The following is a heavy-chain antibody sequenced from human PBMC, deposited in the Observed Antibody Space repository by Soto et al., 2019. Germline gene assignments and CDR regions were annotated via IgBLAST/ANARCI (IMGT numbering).Heavy chain of an antibody. CDR3: ARGSALLFYYFDY. J-gene: IGHJ4*02. CDR1: GGSITRGDYY. D-gene: IGHD6-13*01. Sequence: PSETLSLTCTVSGGSITRGDYYWSWLRQPPGKGLEWIGYIYYRAMPYYNPSLKSRVTISVDTSKNQFSLSMTSVTAADTAVYYCARGSALLFYYFDYWGQGTPVTVSS. V-gene: IGHV4-30-4*01. CDR2: IYYRAMP.